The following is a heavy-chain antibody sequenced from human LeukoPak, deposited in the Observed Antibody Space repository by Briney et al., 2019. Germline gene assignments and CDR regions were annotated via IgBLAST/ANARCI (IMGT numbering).Heavy chain of an antibody. D-gene: IGHD1/OR15-1a*01. CDR3: ARNNDMDV. CDR2: MNKDGSQK. J-gene: IGHJ6*02. V-gene: IGHV3-7*03. Sequence: GSSLRLSCAASGFILSNHWVTWVRQAPGKGPEWVANMNKDGSQKYYVDSVKGRFTISRDTAKNSLYLQMNNLRVEDTALYYCARNNDMDVWGQGATVTVSS. CDR1: GFILSNHW.